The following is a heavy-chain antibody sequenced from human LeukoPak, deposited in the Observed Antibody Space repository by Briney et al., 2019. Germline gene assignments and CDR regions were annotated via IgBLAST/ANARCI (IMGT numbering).Heavy chain of an antibody. CDR1: GFSFSSYA. CDR2: TRGSGGST. D-gene: IGHD3-9*01. CDR3: AKDSGYFDWLSTGGDAFDI. V-gene: IGHV3-23*01. Sequence: GGSLRLSCAASGFSFSSYAMSWVRHAPGEGLEWGSATRGSGGSTYYADSVKGRFTISRDNSKITLYLQMNSLRAEDTAVYYCAKDSGYFDWLSTGGDAFDIWGQGTMVTVSS. J-gene: IGHJ3*02.